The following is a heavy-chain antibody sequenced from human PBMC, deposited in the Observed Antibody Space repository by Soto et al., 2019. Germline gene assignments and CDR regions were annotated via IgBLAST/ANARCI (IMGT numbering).Heavy chain of an antibody. D-gene: IGHD1-26*01. CDR1: GFTVSSDY. V-gene: IGHV3-53*01. Sequence: GGSLRLSCAVSGFTVSSDYMSWVRQAPGQGPEWISVIYSTGATYYADSVKGRFTISRDYSKSTLYLQMNSLRSEDTAVYYCVRHSGTYYNFRYWGQGALVTVS. CDR2: IYSTGAT. J-gene: IGHJ4*02. CDR3: VRHSGTYYNFRY.